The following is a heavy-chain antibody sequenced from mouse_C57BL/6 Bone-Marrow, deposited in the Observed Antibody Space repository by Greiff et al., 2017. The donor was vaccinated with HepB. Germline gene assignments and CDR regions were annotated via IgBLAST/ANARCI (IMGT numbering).Heavy chain of an antibody. CDR3: ARRGYGSSYDYWYFDV. V-gene: IGHV1-55*01. Sequence: VQLQQPGAELVKPGASVKMSCKASGYTFTSYWITWVKQRPGQGLEWIGDIYPGSGSTNYNEKFKSKATLTVDTSSSTAYMQLSSLTSEDSAVYYCARRGYGSSYDYWYFDVWGTGTTVTVSS. D-gene: IGHD1-1*01. J-gene: IGHJ1*03. CDR2: IYPGSGST. CDR1: GYTFTSYW.